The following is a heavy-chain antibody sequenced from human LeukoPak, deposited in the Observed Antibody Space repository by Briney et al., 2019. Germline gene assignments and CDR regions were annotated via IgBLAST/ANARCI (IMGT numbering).Heavy chain of an antibody. CDR2: IRRDGSRI. CDR1: GFSFSSYS. J-gene: IGHJ4*02. D-gene: IGHD2/OR15-2a*01. CDR3: TRDPHALDF. V-gene: IGHV3-48*01. Sequence: GGSLRLSCAATGFSFSSYSMNWVRQAPGKGLEWISYIRRDGSRIYYADSVEGRFTISRDNAKNSLYLQMDSLRVEDTAVYYCTRDPHALDFWGQGTLVTVSS.